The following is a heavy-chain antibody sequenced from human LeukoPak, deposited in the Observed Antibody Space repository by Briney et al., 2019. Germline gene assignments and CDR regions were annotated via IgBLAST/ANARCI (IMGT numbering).Heavy chain of an antibody. CDR3: ARAGTYDTIAYYYDY. J-gene: IGHJ4*02. D-gene: IGHD3-22*01. Sequence: SETLSLTCTVSAGSITGNYWSWIRQPPGKGLEWIGYIYYSGSTSYHPSLKSRVTLSVDTSKNQLSLKLRSVTAADTAVYFCARAGTYDTIAYYYDYWGQGTLVTVSA. V-gene: IGHV4-59*01. CDR2: IYYSGST. CDR1: AGSITGNY.